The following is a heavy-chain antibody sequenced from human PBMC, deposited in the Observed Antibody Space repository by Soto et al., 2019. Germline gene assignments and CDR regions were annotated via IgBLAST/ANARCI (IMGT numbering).Heavy chain of an antibody. D-gene: IGHD3-9*01. V-gene: IGHV4-59*01. Sequence: SETLSLTCTVSGGSISSYYWSWIRQPPGKGLEWIGYIYYSGSTNYNPSLKSRVTISVDTSKNQFSLKLSSVTPADTAVYYCARAYYDILTGYRYYYMDVWGKGTTVTVSS. J-gene: IGHJ6*03. CDR3: ARAYYDILTGYRYYYMDV. CDR1: GGSISSYY. CDR2: IYYSGST.